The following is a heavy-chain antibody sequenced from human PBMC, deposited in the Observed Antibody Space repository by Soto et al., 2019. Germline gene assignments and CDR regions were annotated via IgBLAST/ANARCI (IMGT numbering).Heavy chain of an antibody. Sequence: FPRLSCPASVFTFHDYALHWFWQSPGKCVEWVSGITWNSGTIGYADSVKGRFTISRDNGKNSLYLQMNSLRAEDTAVYYCARDSCSSTSCYDYWGQGT. D-gene: IGHD2-2*01. J-gene: IGHJ4*02. CDR3: ARDSCSSTSCYDY. V-gene: IGHV3-9*01. CDR1: VFTFHDYA. CDR2: ITWNSGTI.